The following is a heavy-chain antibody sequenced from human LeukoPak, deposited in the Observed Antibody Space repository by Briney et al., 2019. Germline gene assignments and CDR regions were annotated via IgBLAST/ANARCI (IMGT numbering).Heavy chain of an antibody. CDR2: IYTSGST. CDR3: ARDPISGYSSRWYWFDP. D-gene: IGHD6-13*01. J-gene: IGHJ5*02. Sequence: PSETLSLTCTVSGGPISSYYWSWIRQPAGKGLEWIGRIYTSGSTNYNPSLKSRVTMSVDTSKNQFSLKLSSVTAADTAVYYCARDPISGYSSRWYWFDPWGQGTLVTVSS. V-gene: IGHV4-4*07. CDR1: GGPISSYY.